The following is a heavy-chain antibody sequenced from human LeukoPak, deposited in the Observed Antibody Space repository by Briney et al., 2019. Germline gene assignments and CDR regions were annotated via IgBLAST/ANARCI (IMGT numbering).Heavy chain of an antibody. CDR2: ISAYNGNT. J-gene: IGHJ6*02. V-gene: IGHV1-18*01. D-gene: IGHD6-19*01. CDR1: GYTFTTYG. Sequence: ASVKVSCKPSGYTFTTYGLTWMRQAPGQGLEWMGWISAYNGNTNYAQKLQGRVTMTTDTSTSIAYMELRSLRSDDTAVYYCASDGPKYSSGWYYYYYGMDVWGQGTTVTVSS. CDR3: ASDGPKYSSGWYYYYYGMDV.